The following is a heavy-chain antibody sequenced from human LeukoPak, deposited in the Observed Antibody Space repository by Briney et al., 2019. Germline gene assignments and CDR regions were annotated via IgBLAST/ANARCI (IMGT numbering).Heavy chain of an antibody. Sequence: ASVKVSCKASGYTFTSYGISWVRQAPGQGLEWMGWISAYNGNTNYAQKLQGRVTMTRDTSTSTVYMELSSLRSEDTAVYYCARDLSGLGFDYWGQGTLVTVSS. CDR2: ISAYNGNT. CDR1: GYTFTSYG. V-gene: IGHV1-18*01. CDR3: ARDLSGLGFDY. D-gene: IGHD6-25*01. J-gene: IGHJ4*02.